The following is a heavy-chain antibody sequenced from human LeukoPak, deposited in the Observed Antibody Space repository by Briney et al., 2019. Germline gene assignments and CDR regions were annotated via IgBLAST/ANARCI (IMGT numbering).Heavy chain of an antibody. J-gene: IGHJ4*02. V-gene: IGHV3-11*04. Sequence: PGGSLRLSCAASGFTFSDYYMSWIRQAPGKGLERVSYISSSGSTIYYADSVKGRFTISRDNAKNSLCLQMNSLRAEDTAVYYCARDGGAYDFWSGYCDYWGQGTLVTVSS. D-gene: IGHD3-3*01. CDR1: GFTFSDYY. CDR3: ARDGGAYDFWSGYCDY. CDR2: ISSSGSTI.